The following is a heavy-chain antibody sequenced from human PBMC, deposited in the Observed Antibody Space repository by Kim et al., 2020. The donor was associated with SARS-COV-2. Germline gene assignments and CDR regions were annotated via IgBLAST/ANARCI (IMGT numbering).Heavy chain of an antibody. CDR1: GFTFSSYT. D-gene: IGHD3-16*02. V-gene: IGHV3-21*01. J-gene: IGHJ5*02. CDR2: ISSSGSYI. CDR3: VREGKEDFVWGTYREADCFDP. Sequence: GGSLRLSCAASGFTFSSYTMNWVRQAPGKGLEWVSSISSSGSYIYYADSVKGRFTISRDNAKNSLYLQMNSLTAEDTAVYYCVREGKEDFVWGTYREADCFDPWGQGTLVTVSS.